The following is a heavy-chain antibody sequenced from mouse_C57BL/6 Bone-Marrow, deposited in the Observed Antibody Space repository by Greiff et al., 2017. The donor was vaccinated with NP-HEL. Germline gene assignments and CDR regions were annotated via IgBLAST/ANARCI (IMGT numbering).Heavy chain of an antibody. CDR2: IDPNSGGP. J-gene: IGHJ1*03. CDR3: ARYYYGSRGWDCDF. Sequence: VQLQQPGADLVKPGASVKLSCKASGYTFTSYWMHWVKQRPGRGLEWIGRIDPNSGGPKFNEKFKTKATLTVDKPSSTAYMQLSSLTSEDSAVYYWARYYYGSRGWDCDFWGTGTTVTVSS. CDR1: GYTFTSYW. D-gene: IGHD1-1*01. V-gene: IGHV1-72*01.